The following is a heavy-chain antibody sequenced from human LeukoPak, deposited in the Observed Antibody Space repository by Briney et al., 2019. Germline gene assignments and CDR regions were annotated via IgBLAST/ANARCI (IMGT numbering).Heavy chain of an antibody. V-gene: IGHV4-59*08. Sequence: SSETLSLTCAVSGASVSNYYWSWIRQPPGKGLEWIAYVYSGNTKYNPSLESRVTISVDTSMNQFSLKLTSVTVVDTAVYFCARGGWYFDLWGRGSLVTVSS. CDR3: ARGGWYFDL. J-gene: IGHJ2*01. CDR2: VYSGNT. CDR1: GASVSNYY.